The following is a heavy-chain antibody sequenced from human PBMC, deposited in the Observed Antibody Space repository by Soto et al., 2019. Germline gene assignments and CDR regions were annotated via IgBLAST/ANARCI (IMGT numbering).Heavy chain of an antibody. J-gene: IGHJ4*02. CDR1: GFTFSGSA. Sequence: EVQLVESGGGLVKPGGSLKLSCAASGFTFSGSAMHWVRPASGKGLEWVGRIRDKANSYATAYTASVKGRFTISRDDSKNTAYRQMNSQKTEDTAVDYCTRLYCGGDRGFDSWGQGTLVTVSS. D-gene: IGHD2-21*02. CDR3: TRLYCGGDRGFDS. CDR2: IRDKANSYAT. V-gene: IGHV3-73*02.